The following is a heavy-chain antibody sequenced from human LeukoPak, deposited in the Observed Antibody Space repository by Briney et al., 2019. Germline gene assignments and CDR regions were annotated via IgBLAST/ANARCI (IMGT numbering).Heavy chain of an antibody. CDR2: MNPNSGGT. D-gene: IGHD3-3*01. Sequence: ASVKVSCKASGYTFTGYYMHWVRQAPGQGLEWMGWMNPNSGGTNYAQKFQGRVTMTRATSISTAYMELSRLRSDDTAVYYCARDSYYDFWSGYYRWGQGTLVTVSS. V-gene: IGHV1-2*02. J-gene: IGHJ5*02. CDR3: ARDSYYDFWSGYYR. CDR1: GYTFTGYY.